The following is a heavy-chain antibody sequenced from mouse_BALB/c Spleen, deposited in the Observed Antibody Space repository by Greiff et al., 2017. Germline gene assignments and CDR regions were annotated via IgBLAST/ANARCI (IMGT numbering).Heavy chain of an antibody. CDR3: ARSYYYGSKEAWFAY. CDR1: GYTFTSYY. J-gene: IGHJ3*01. V-gene: IGHV1S56*01. D-gene: IGHD1-1*01. CDR2: IYPGNVNT. Sequence: QVQLQQSGPELVKPGASVRISCKASGYTFTSYYIHWVKQRPGQGLEWIGWIYPGNVNTKYNEKFKGKATLTADKSSSTAYMQLSSLTSEDSAVYFCARSYYYGSKEAWFAYWGQGTLVTVSA.